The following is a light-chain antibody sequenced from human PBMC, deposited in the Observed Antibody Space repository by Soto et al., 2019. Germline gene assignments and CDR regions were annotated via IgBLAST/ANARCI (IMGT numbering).Light chain of an antibody. Sequence: QSVLTQPPSVSGAPGQRVTISCTWSSSNIGAGYDVHWYQQLPGTAPKLLIYGNSNRPSGVPDRFSGSKSVTSASLAITGLQAEDDADYYCQSYDSSLSGWVFGGGTKLTVL. V-gene: IGLV1-40*01. CDR3: QSYDSSLSGWV. CDR2: GNS. J-gene: IGLJ3*02. CDR1: SSNIGAGYD.